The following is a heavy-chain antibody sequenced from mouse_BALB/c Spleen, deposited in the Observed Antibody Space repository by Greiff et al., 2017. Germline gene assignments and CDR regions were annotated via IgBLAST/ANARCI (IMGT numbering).Heavy chain of an antibody. J-gene: IGHJ2*01. CDR1: GFSLTSYG. CDR2: IWSGGST. CDR3: ARNWDYGYYYFDY. D-gene: IGHD1-2*01. Sequence: VKLQESGPGLVQPSQSLSITCTVSGFSLTSYGVHWVRQSPGKGLEWLGVIWSGGSTDYNAAFISRLSISKDNSKSQVFFKMNSLQANDTAIYYCARNWDYGYYYFDYWGQGTTLTVSS. V-gene: IGHV2-2*02.